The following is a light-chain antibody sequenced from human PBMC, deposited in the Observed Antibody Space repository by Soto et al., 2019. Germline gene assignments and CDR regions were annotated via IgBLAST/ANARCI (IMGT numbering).Light chain of an antibody. V-gene: IGLV2-11*01. Sequence: QSALTQPRSVSGSPGQSVTISCTGTSSDVGGYNYVSWYQQHPGKAPKLMIYDVSKRPSGVPDRFSGSKSGNTASLTISGLQAEVEADYYCCSYAGSYTFEVFGGGTKLTVL. CDR1: SSDVGGYNY. CDR3: CSYAGSYTFEV. J-gene: IGLJ2*01. CDR2: DVS.